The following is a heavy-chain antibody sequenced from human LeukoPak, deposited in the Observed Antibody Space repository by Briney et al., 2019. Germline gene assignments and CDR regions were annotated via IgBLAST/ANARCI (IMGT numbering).Heavy chain of an antibody. CDR2: ISAYNGNT. CDR3: ARGRSGYDATPVDY. J-gene: IGHJ4*02. CDR1: GYTFTSCG. Sequence: GASVKVPCKASGYTFTSCGISWVRQAPGQGLEWMGWISAYNGNTNYAQKLQGRVTMTTDTSTSTAYMELRSLRSDDTAVYYCARGRSGYDATPVDYWGQGTLVTVSS. V-gene: IGHV1-18*01. D-gene: IGHD5-12*01.